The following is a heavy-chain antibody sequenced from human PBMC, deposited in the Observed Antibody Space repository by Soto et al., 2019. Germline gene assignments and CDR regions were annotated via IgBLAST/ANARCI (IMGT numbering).Heavy chain of an antibody. J-gene: IGHJ4*02. CDR1: GGSISSYY. CDR3: ARLSRGDILTGYYYYFDY. Sequence: LSLTCTVSGGSISSYYWSWIRQPPGKGLEWMGYIYYSGSTNYNPSLKSRVTISVDTSKNQFSLKLSSVTAADTAVYYCARLSRGDILTGYYYYFDYWGQGTLVTVSS. D-gene: IGHD3-9*01. CDR2: IYYSGST. V-gene: IGHV4-59*01.